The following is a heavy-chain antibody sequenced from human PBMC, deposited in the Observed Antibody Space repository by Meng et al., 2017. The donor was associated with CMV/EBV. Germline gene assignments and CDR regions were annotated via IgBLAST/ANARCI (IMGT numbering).Heavy chain of an antibody. Sequence: CKASGYTFTGYNMHGVRQAAGRGLEWMGWINPNSGGTNYAQKFQGRVTMTRDTSISTAYMELSRLRSDDTAVYYCARDFLTNWFDPWGQGTLVTVSS. CDR1: GYTFTGYN. V-gene: IGHV1-2*02. CDR2: INPNSGGT. CDR3: ARDFLTNWFDP. J-gene: IGHJ5*02.